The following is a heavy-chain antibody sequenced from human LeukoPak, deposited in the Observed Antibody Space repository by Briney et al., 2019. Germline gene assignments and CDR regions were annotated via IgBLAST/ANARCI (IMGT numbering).Heavy chain of an antibody. CDR2: IYSGGSA. J-gene: IGHJ4*02. V-gene: IGHV3-53*01. CDR3: ARMRYSSSWYDFDY. D-gene: IGHD6-13*01. Sequence: PGGSLRFSCAASGFTVSGNYMSWVRQAPGKGVECVSVIYSGGSAYYADSVKGRFTISRDNAKNSLYLQMNSLRAEDTAVYYCARMRYSSSWYDFDYWGRGTLVSVSS. CDR1: GFTVSGNY.